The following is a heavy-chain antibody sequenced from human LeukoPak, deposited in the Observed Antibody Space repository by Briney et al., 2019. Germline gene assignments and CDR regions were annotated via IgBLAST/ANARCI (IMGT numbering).Heavy chain of an antibody. Sequence: GASVKVSCKASGGIFSSYGIGWVRRDRGQGLEWVGGIIPLFGTADYAQKFQGRVTITADESTSTAYMELRSLRSEDTAVYYCARGFWSGYPHNYYMDVWGKGTTVIVSS. CDR2: IIPLFGTA. CDR1: GGIFSSYG. D-gene: IGHD3-3*01. J-gene: IGHJ6*03. CDR3: ARGFWSGYPHNYYMDV. V-gene: IGHV1-69*13.